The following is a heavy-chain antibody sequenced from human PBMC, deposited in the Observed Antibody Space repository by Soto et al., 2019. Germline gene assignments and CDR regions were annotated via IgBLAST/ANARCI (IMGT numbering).Heavy chain of an antibody. Sequence: EVQLVESGGGLIQPGGSLRLSCVASGFTFSMYWMNWVRQVPGQGLVWVSRLNPDGSVTKYADSVKGRFTISRDNAKNTLYLQMNSLGAEDTAVYYCVRDLGHCGEGSCSSWGQGTLVTVSS. J-gene: IGHJ4*02. V-gene: IGHV3-74*01. CDR1: GFTFSMYW. D-gene: IGHD2-21*01. CDR2: LNPDGSVT. CDR3: VRDLGHCGEGSCSS.